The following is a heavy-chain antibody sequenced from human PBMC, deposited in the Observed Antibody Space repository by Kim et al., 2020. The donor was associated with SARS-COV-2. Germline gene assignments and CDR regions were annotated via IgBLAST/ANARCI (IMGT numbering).Heavy chain of an antibody. D-gene: IGHD4-17*01. CDR2: ISAYNGNT. CDR3: ARPNVYGDQLFDY. Sequence: ASVKVSCKASGYTFTSYGISWVRQAPGQGLEWMGWISAYNGNTNYAQKLQGRVTMTTDTSTSTACMELRSLRSDDTAVYYCARPNVYGDQLFDYWGQGILVTVSS. J-gene: IGHJ4*02. V-gene: IGHV1-18*01. CDR1: GYTFTSYG.